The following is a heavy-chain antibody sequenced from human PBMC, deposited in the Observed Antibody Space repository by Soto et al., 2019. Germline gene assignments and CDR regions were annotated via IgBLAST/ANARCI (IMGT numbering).Heavy chain of an antibody. CDR3: VRRHVSATGIDWFDP. CDR2: INAANGDT. J-gene: IGHJ5*02. CDR1: GYTFTSYG. Sequence: ASVKVSCKASGYTFTSYGIHWVRQAPGQRLEWMGWINAANGDTKYSPKFQGRVTITRDTSASTAYVELSSLRSEDTAVYYCVRRHVSATGIDWFDPWGQGTLVTVSS. V-gene: IGHV1-3*01. D-gene: IGHD6-13*01.